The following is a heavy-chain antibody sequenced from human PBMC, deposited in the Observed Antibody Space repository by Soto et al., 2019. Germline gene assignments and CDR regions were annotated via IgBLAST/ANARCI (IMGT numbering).Heavy chain of an antibody. D-gene: IGHD5-18*01. CDR3: ARGGGYTASGGNSGFWFDP. Sequence: QVKLQESGPGLVKPSQTLSLTCTVSGDSMSSCGYFWVCIRQHPGQALEWIGNISSSGSPNPNPSLNSLVSMSVDTSNNQFSLKLTSVTVADTAVYYCARGGGYTASGGNSGFWFDPWGQGTLVTVSS. CDR2: ISSSGSP. CDR1: GDSMSSCGYF. J-gene: IGHJ5*02. V-gene: IGHV4-31*01.